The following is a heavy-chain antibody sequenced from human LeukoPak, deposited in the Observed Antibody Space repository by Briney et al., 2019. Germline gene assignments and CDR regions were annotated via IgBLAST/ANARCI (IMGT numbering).Heavy chain of an antibody. CDR1: GGSISSGGYY. Sequence: SETLSLTCTVSGGSISSGGYYWSWIRQHPGKGLEWIGYIYYRGSTYYNPSLKSRVTISVDTSKNQFSLKLSSVTAADTAVYYCAGLTMTDAFDIWGQGTMVTVSS. D-gene: IGHD3-22*01. V-gene: IGHV4-31*03. CDR3: AGLTMTDAFDI. CDR2: IYYRGST. J-gene: IGHJ3*02.